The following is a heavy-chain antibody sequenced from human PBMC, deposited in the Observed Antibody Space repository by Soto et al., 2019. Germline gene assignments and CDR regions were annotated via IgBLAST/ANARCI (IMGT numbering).Heavy chain of an antibody. J-gene: IGHJ5*02. CDR3: ARDLYYYDSSGYYGYWFDP. V-gene: IGHV4-30-4*01. CDR2: IYYSGST. CDR1: GGSISSGDYY. D-gene: IGHD3-22*01. Sequence: TSETLSLTCTVSGGSISSGDYYWSWIRQPPGKGLEWIGYIYYSGSTYYNPSLKSRVTISVDTSKNQFSLKLSSVTAADTAVYYCARDLYYYDSSGYYGYWFDPWGQGTLVTVSS.